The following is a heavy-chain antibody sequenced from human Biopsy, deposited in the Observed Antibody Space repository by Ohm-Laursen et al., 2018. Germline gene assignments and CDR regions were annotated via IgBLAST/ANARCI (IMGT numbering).Heavy chain of an antibody. CDR2: IDWDDDK. V-gene: IGHV2-70*04. D-gene: IGHD1-1*01. J-gene: IGHJ4*01. Sequence: TQTLTLTCSFSGLSLSSTGMRISWVRQPPGKALECLGRIDWDDDKFYSPSLETRLSLSKDTTTNQVVLALTDVDPEDTATYYCARTRAHNFGALEFWGQGILVTVSS. CDR1: GLSLSSTGMR. CDR3: ARTRAHNFGALEF.